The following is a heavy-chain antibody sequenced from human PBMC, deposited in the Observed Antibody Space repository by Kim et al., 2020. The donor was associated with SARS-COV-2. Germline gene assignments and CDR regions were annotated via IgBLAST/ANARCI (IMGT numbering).Heavy chain of an antibody. Sequence: SETLSLTCAVYGESLSGYYWSWVRQPPGKGLEWIADISHTGSPNYNPSLESRVTISLDTSRSQFSLKVYSVTAADTPVYYCARESRSDETGYYNFVDWGRGAQLTTSP. D-gene: IGHD3-22*01. CDR1: GESLSGYY. J-gene: IGHJ4*02. CDR2: ISHTGSP. CDR3: ARESRSDETGYYNFVD. V-gene: IGHV4-34*01.